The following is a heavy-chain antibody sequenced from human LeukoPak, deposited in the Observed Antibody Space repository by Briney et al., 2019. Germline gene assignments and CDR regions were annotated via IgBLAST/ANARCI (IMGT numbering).Heavy chain of an antibody. CDR3: ARGYSGYDAVDY. D-gene: IGHD5-12*01. CDR2: IYYSGST. V-gene: IGHV4-30-4*08. CDR1: GGSISSSSYY. J-gene: IGHJ4*02. Sequence: SETLSLTCTASGGSISSSSYYWGWIHQPPGKGLEWIGYIYYSGSTYYNPSLKSRVTISVDTSKNQFSLKLSSVTAADTAVYYCARGYSGYDAVDYWGQGTLVTVSS.